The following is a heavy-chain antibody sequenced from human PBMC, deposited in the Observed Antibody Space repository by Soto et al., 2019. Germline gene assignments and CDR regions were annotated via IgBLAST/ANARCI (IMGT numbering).Heavy chain of an antibody. CDR2: IKSKTDGGTT. Sequence: EVQLVESGGGLVKPGGSLRLSCAASGFTFSNAWMSWVRQAPGKGLEWVGRIKSKTDGGTTDYAAPVKGRFTISRDDSKNTLYLQMNSLKTEDTAVYYCTTALYCSSSSCYYYYYYYMDVWGKGTTVTVSS. J-gene: IGHJ6*03. CDR3: TTALYCSSSSCYYYYYYYMDV. V-gene: IGHV3-15*01. CDR1: GFTFSNAW. D-gene: IGHD2-2*01.